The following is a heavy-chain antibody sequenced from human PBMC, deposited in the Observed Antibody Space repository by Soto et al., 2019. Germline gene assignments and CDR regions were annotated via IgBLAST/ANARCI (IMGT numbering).Heavy chain of an antibody. Sequence: SVKVSCKASGGTFSSYTISWVRQAPGQGLEWMGRIIPILGIANYAQKFQGRVTITADKSTSTAYMELSSLRSEDTAVYYCARRAANGYFDLWGRGTLVTVSS. V-gene: IGHV1-69*02. CDR3: ARRAANGYFDL. CDR2: IIPILGIA. J-gene: IGHJ2*01. CDR1: GGTFSSYT.